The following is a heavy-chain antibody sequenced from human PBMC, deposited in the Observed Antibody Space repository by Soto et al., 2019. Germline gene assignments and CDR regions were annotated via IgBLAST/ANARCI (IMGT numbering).Heavy chain of an antibody. J-gene: IGHJ4*02. D-gene: IGHD6-13*01. Sequence: QVQLQESGPGLVKPSETLSLTCTVSGGSISSYYWNWIRQPPGKGLEWIGYIYYSGSTNYNPSLKSRVTISVDTSKNQSSLKLSSVTAADTAVYYCARRYGAAADFWGQGILVTVSS. CDR2: IYYSGST. CDR3: ARRYGAAADF. CDR1: GGSISSYY. V-gene: IGHV4-59*08.